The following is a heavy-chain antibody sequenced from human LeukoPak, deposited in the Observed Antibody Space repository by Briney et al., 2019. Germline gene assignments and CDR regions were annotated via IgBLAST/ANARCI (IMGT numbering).Heavy chain of an antibody. J-gene: IGHJ6*03. CDR1: GGTFSSYA. V-gene: IGHV1-69*05. CDR3: ARDRGYCSSTSCSIYYYYMDV. CDR2: IIPIFGTA. Sequence: ASVKVSCKASGGTFSSYAISWVRQAPGQGLEWMGGIIPIFGTANYAQKFQGRVTITTDESTSTAYMELSSLRSEDTAVYYCARDRGYCSSTSCSIYYYYMDVWGKGTTVTVSS. D-gene: IGHD2-2*01.